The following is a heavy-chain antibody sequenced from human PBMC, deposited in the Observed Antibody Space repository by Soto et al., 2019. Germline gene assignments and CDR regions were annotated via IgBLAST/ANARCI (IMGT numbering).Heavy chain of an antibody. D-gene: IGHD2-15*01. J-gene: IGHJ4*02. CDR2: ISGSGGST. Sequence: GGSLRLSCAASGFTFSSYAMSWVRQAPGKGLEWVSAISGSGGSTYYADSVKGRFTISRDNSKNTLYLQMNSLRAEDTAVYYCAKGCPRYCSGGSCRGCFDYWGQGTLVTVSS. CDR3: AKGCPRYCSGGSCRGCFDY. V-gene: IGHV3-23*01. CDR1: GFTFSSYA.